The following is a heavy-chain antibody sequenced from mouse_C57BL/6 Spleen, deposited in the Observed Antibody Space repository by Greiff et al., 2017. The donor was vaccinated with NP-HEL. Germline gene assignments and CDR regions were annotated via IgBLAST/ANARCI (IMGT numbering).Heavy chain of an antibody. CDR2: IDPSDSYT. CDR3: ARRDYYGGRYFDV. D-gene: IGHD1-1*01. V-gene: IGHV1-69*01. CDR1: GYTFTSYW. Sequence: VQLQQSGAELVMPGASVKLSCKASGYTFTSYWMHWVKQRPGQGLEWIGEIDPSDSYTNYNQKFKGKSTLTVDKSSSTAYMQLSSLTSEDSAVYYCARRDYYGGRYFDVWGTGTTVTVSS. J-gene: IGHJ1*03.